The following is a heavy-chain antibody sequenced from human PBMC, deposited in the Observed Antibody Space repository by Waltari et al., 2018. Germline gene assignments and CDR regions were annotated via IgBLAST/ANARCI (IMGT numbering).Heavy chain of an antibody. J-gene: IGHJ4*02. CDR1: GFTFSTYW. Sequence: EVQLVESGGDLVQPGGALRLSCAASGFTFSTYWMSWVRQAPGKGREWVAKIKQDGSEKLYVDSVKGRFTISRDNARNSLYLQMNSLRGEDTAVYYCARVSWDTITRKGIDYWGLGTLVIVSS. V-gene: IGHV3-7*01. CDR2: IKQDGSEK. CDR3: ARVSWDTITRKGIDY. D-gene: IGHD1-26*01.